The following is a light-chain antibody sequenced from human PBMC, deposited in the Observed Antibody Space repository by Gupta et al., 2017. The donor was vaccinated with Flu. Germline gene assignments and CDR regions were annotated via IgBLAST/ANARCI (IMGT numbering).Light chain of an antibody. J-gene: IGLJ1*01. CDR2: DVS. CDR3: YSYTTSGISV. V-gene: IGLV2-14*01. CDR1: SADIDAYNY. Sequence: QSALTQPASVAGSPGQSVTISCTGSSADIDAYNYVSWYQQHPGNAPKLMIHDVSNRPSGFSSRFSGSKSGNTASLTISELQAEDEADYFCYSYTTSGISVFGPGTKVTVL.